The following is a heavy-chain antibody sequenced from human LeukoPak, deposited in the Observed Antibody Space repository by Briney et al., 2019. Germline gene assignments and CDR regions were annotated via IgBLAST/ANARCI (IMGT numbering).Heavy chain of an antibody. CDR1: GFSLSASGVG. Sequence: KESGPTLVKPTQTLKLPCTFSGFSLSASGVGVGWIRQPPGKALEGLTLIYWDDDQRYSPSLKSRLTITKDTSKNQVVLTMTNMDPVDAATYYCAHNWEDSSGWYSPYYFDYWGQGTLVTVSS. CDR2: IYWDDDQ. CDR3: AHNWEDSSGWYSPYYFDY. V-gene: IGHV2-5*02. J-gene: IGHJ4*02. D-gene: IGHD6-19*01.